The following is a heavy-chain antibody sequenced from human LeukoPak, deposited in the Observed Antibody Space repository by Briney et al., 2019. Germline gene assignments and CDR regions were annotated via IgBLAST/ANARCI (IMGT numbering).Heavy chain of an antibody. D-gene: IGHD1-14*01. V-gene: IGHV6-1*01. Sequence: SHTLSLTCTISGDSVSSNSAAWNWIRQSPSRGLEWLGRTYYRSKWYNDYAVSVKSRLTINPDTSKNQFSLQLNSVTPEDTAVYYCARDLSPPGQPFDYWGQGTLVTVSS. CDR2: TYYRSKWYN. CDR3: ARDLSPPGQPFDY. J-gene: IGHJ4*02. CDR1: GDSVSSNSAA.